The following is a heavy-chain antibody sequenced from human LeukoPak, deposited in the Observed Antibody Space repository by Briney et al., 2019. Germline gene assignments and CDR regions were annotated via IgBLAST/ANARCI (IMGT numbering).Heavy chain of an antibody. CDR1: GGSFSGYY. CDR2: INHSGST. D-gene: IGHD6-13*01. J-gene: IGHJ4*02. CDR3: ARLVGRYSSSWRAYSY. Sequence: SETLPLTCAVYGGSFSGYYWSWIRQPPGKGLEWIGEINHSGSTNYNPSLKSRVTISVDTSKNQFSLKLSSETAADTAVYYCARLVGRYSSSWRAYSYWGQGTLVTVSS. V-gene: IGHV4-34*01.